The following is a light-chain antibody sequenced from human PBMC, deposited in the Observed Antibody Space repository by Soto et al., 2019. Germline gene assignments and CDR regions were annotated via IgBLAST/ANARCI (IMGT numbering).Light chain of an antibody. CDR1: RSVNTY. J-gene: IGKJ4*01. CDR3: QQRSNWPPLT. Sequence: EIVLTQSPATLSLSPGVRATLSCRASRSVNTYLAWYQQKPGQSPRLLIYDASSRATGIPARFSGSGSGTDYTLTISSLEAEDFAVYYCQQRSNWPPLTFGGGTKVEIK. CDR2: DAS. V-gene: IGKV3-11*01.